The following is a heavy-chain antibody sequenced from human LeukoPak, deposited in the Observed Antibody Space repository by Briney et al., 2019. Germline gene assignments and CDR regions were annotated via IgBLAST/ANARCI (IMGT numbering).Heavy chain of an antibody. Sequence: GGSLRLSCVASGFTFSTYSMNWFRQAPGKGLEWVSTMTPGDTYIYYTDSVKGRFTISRDNSKSTLYLEMNSLRAEDTAVYYCARDYSTGYFYFDYWGQGTLVTVSS. CDR2: MTPGDTYI. CDR1: GFTFSTYS. V-gene: IGHV3-21*01. CDR3: ARDYSTGYFYFDY. J-gene: IGHJ4*02. D-gene: IGHD3-9*01.